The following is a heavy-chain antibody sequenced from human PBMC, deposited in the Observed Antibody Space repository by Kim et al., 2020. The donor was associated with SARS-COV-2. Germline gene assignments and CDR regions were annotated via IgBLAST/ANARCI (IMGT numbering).Heavy chain of an antibody. D-gene: IGHD2-21*01. Sequence: SETLSLTCAVSGGSFSRYYCCWIRQPPGTGLEWIWVIYNSGSTTYIPYPTSRVTITVDTAKTQFSLNLRFVTAADTAAYYCSSAPPDPAYCYYYTGV. CDR1: GGSFSRYY. J-gene: IGHJ6*03. V-gene: IGHV4-59*10. CDR2: IYNSGST. CDR3: SSAPPDPAYCYYYTGV.